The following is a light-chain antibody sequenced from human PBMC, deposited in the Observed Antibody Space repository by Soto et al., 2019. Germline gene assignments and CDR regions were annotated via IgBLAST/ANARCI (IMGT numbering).Light chain of an antibody. CDR3: QHYNDYSWT. CDR1: QSISIW. J-gene: IGKJ1*01. V-gene: IGKV1-5*03. Sequence: DIHMTQSPSTLSASVGDRDTITCRASQSISIWLAWYQQKPGKAPNLLIYKTSSLESGVPSRFSGSGSGTEFTLTISSLQPDDFATYYCQHYNDYSWTFGQGTKVEIK. CDR2: KTS.